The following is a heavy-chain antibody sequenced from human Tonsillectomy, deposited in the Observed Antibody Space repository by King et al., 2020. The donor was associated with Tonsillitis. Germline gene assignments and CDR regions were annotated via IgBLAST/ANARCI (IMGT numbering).Heavy chain of an antibody. CDR2: IIPMLDIT. V-gene: IGHV1-69*09. CDR3: ARHSGYCTGGSCSGFYYYYMDV. CDR1: GGIFSSYA. J-gene: IGHJ6*03. Sequence: QLVQSGAEVKKPGSSVKVSCKASGGIFSSYAISWVRQAPGQGLEWMGRIIPMLDITNYAQRFQGRVTITADKSTSTAYMELSSLRSEDTAVYYCARHSGYCTGGSCSGFYYYYMDVWGKGTTVTVSS. D-gene: IGHD2-15*01.